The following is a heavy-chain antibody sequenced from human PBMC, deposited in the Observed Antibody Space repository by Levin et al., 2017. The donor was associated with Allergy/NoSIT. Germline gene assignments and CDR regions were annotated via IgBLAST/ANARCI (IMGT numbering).Heavy chain of an antibody. CDR2: LSSSSSTI. J-gene: IGHJ4*02. D-gene: IGHD4-17*01. CDR3: ARQGNGDYYFDH. V-gene: IGHV3-48*01. CDR1: GFTFSSYN. Sequence: GESLKISCAASGFTFSSYNMNWVRQAPGKGLQWVSYLSSSSSTIYYADSVRGRFTISRDNAKNSLYLQMNSLRAEDTAVYYCARQGNGDYYFDHWGQGTLVTVSS.